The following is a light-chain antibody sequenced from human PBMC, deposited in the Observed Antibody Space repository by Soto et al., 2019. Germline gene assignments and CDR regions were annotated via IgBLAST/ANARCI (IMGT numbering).Light chain of an antibody. Sequence: QSALTPPASVPGSPGQSVTISCTGTSSDVGAYNLVSWYQQYPGKAPKLMIYEVSNRPSGVSNRFSGYKSGNTASLNISGLRAEEEADYYCCNSYEGGGRYVFGTGTKVTVL. J-gene: IGLJ1*01. CDR1: SSDVGAYNL. V-gene: IGLV2-14*01. CDR3: NSYEGGGRYV. CDR2: EVS.